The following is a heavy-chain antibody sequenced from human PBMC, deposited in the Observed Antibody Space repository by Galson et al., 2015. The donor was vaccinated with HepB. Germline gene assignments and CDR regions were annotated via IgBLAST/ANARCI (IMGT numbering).Heavy chain of an antibody. CDR1: GYTFTSDA. J-gene: IGHJ6*02. CDR3: ARDAGYSSGWAYYYYGMDV. V-gene: IGHV1-3*01. Sequence: SVKVSCKASGYTFTSDAMNWVRQAPGQGLEWMGWINAGNGNTKYSQKFQGRVTITRDTSASTAYMELSSLRSEDTAVYYCARDAGYSSGWAYYYYGMDVWGQGTTVTVSS. CDR2: INAGNGNT. D-gene: IGHD6-19*01.